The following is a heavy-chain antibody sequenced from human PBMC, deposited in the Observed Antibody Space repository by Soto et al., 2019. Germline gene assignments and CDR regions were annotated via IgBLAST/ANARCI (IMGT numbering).Heavy chain of an antibody. CDR3: ARPRSGAYYYGRDV. D-gene: IGHD3-3*01. Sequence: QVQLVQSGAEVKKPGASVKVSCKASGYTFTSYDINWVRQATGQGLEWMGWMNPNSGNTGYAQKFQGRVTMTRNTSIITAYMELSSLRSEDTAVYYCARPRSGAYYYGRDVWGQGTAVTVSS. CDR2: MNPNSGNT. V-gene: IGHV1-8*01. J-gene: IGHJ6*02. CDR1: GYTFTSYD.